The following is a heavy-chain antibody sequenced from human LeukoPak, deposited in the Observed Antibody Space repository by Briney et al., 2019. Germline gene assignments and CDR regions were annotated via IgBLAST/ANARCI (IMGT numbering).Heavy chain of an antibody. J-gene: IGHJ5*02. CDR3: GRLHPTDNWFDP. CDR1: GFIFSTYG. V-gene: IGHV3-23*01. CDR2: ISGSGLNT. D-gene: IGHD4-11*01. Sequence: QPGGSLRLSCAASGFIFSTYGMTWFRQAPGRGLEWVSGISGSGLNTYYADSVKGRFAISRDNSKNTLYLQMNSLRAEDTAVYYCGRLHPTDNWFDPWGQGTLVTVSS.